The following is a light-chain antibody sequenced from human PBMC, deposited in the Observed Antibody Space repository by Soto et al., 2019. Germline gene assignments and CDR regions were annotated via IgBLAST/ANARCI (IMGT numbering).Light chain of an antibody. CDR1: QSIGSY. Sequence: DIQMTQSPSTPSASVGDRATITCRTSQSIGSYLNWYQQKPGRAPKLLIYAASSLQSGVPSRFSGSGSGTDFTLTISSLQPEDFATYYCQQSYSAFTCTFGPGTKVDIK. J-gene: IGKJ1*01. CDR2: AAS. V-gene: IGKV1-39*01. CDR3: QQSYSAFTCT.